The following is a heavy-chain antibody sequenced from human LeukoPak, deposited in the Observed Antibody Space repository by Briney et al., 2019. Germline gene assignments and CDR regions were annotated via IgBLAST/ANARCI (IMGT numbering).Heavy chain of an antibody. J-gene: IGHJ4*02. Sequence: ASVKVSCKASGYTFTSYYMHWVRQAPGQGLERMGIINPSGGSTSYAQKFQGRVTMTRDMSTSTVYMELGSLRSEDTAVYYCAREPARRGFDYWGQGTLVTVSS. CDR3: AREPARRGFDY. D-gene: IGHD6-6*01. CDR1: GYTFTSYY. CDR2: INPSGGST. V-gene: IGHV1-46*01.